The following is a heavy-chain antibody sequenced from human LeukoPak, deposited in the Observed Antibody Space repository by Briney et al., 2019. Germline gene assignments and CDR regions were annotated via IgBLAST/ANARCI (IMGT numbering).Heavy chain of an antibody. Sequence: PGGSLRLSCAASGFTFSSYAMSWVRQAPGKGLEWVSAISGSGGSTYYADSVKGRFTISRDNSKNTLYLQMNSLRAEDTAVYYCVRAPVFYSSSGAPHYFDYWGQGTLVTVSS. CDR1: GFTFSSYA. J-gene: IGHJ4*02. V-gene: IGHV3-23*01. CDR2: ISGSGGST. CDR3: VRAPVFYSSSGAPHYFDY. D-gene: IGHD3-22*01.